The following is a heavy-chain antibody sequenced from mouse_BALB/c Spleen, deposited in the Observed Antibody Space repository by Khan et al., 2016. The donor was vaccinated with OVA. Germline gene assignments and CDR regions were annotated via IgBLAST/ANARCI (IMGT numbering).Heavy chain of an antibody. Sequence: VQLQQSGVELVKAGASVKMSCKASGYTLTSYWMHWVKQRLGQGLEWFAETNPTHGRTYYNEKFKSKATLTVDKSSSTAYMLLSGPTCKDSAVYYCARIKKIVATYFDYWGQGTTLTVSS. V-gene: IGHV1S81*02. CDR1: GYTLTSYW. J-gene: IGHJ2*01. CDR2: TNPTHGRT. D-gene: IGHD2-12*01. CDR3: ARIKKIVATYFDY.